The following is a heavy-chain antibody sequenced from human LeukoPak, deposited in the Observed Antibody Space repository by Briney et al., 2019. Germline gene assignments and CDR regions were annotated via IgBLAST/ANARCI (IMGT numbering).Heavy chain of an antibody. CDR1: GASITYYH. CDR2: ILNSGTT. Sequence: SETLSLTCSVSGASITYYHWGWIRQSPGRGLEWIGYILNSGTTNYNPSLKSRVTISVDASKNQFSLRLSSVTAADTALYYCVKVGTGTVDYWGQGILVTVSS. CDR3: VKVGTGTVDY. D-gene: IGHD1-1*01. J-gene: IGHJ4*02. V-gene: IGHV4-59*01.